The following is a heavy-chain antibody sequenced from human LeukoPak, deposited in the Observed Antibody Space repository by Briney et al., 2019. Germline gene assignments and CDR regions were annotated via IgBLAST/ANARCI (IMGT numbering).Heavy chain of an antibody. Sequence: PSETLSLTCTVSGGSISSGGYYWSWIRQHPGKGLEWIGYIYYSGSTYYNPSLKSRVTISVDTSKNQFSLKLSSVTAADTAVYYCARAPFLVGYYYYGMDVWGQGTTVTVSS. D-gene: IGHD2-21*01. CDR3: ARAPFLVGYYYYGMDV. J-gene: IGHJ6*02. V-gene: IGHV4-31*03. CDR1: GGSISSGGYY. CDR2: IYYSGST.